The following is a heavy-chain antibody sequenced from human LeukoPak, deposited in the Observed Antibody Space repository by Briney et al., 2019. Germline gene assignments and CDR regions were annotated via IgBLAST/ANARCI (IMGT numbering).Heavy chain of an antibody. CDR1: GGSISSSNW. Sequence: SGTLSLTCAVPGGSISSSNWWSWVRQPPGKGLEWIGEIYHSGSTNYNPSLKSRVTISVDKSKNQFSLKLSSVTAADTAVYYCARYRGYSYGYYFDYWGQGTLVTASS. V-gene: IGHV4-4*02. J-gene: IGHJ4*02. CDR2: IYHSGST. CDR3: ARYRGYSYGYYFDY. D-gene: IGHD5-18*01.